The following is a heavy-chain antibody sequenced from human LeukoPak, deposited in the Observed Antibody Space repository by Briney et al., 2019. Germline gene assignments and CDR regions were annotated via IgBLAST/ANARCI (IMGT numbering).Heavy chain of an antibody. CDR3: AKDSGFDHFGELDAFDI. J-gene: IGHJ3*02. V-gene: IGHV3-21*04. D-gene: IGHD3-10*01. CDR2: ISSSSSYI. CDR1: GFTFSSYS. Sequence: PGGSLRLSCAASGFTFSSYSMNWVRQAPGKGLEWVSSISSSSSYIYYADSVKGRFTISRDNAKNSLYLQMNSLRAEDTALYHCAKDSGFDHFGELDAFDIWGQGTMVTVSS.